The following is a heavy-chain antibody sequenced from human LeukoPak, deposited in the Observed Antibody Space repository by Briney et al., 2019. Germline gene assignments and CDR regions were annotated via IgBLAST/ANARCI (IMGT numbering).Heavy chain of an antibody. D-gene: IGHD3-10*01. CDR1: GFTFSSYS. Sequence: GGSLRLSCAASGFTFSSYSMNWVRQAPGEGREWVSSISSSSSYIYYADSVKGRFTISRDNAKNSLYLQMNSLRAEDTAVYYCARVMVRGVILNWFDPWGQGTLVTVSS. CDR2: ISSSSSYI. V-gene: IGHV3-21*01. J-gene: IGHJ5*02. CDR3: ARVMVRGVILNWFDP.